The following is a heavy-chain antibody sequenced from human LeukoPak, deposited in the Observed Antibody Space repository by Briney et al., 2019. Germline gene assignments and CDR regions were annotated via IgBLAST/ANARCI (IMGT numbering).Heavy chain of an antibody. CDR2: IRYDGSNK. CDR3: ARDFSNYDFWSGYYTGFDY. V-gene: IGHV3-30*02. Sequence: PGGSLRLSCAASAFTFSRYGMHWVRQAPGKGLEWVAFIRYDGSNKYYADSVKGRFTISRDNSKNTLYLQMNSLRAEDTAVYYCARDFSNYDFWSGYYTGFDYWGQGTLVTVSS. CDR1: AFTFSRYG. D-gene: IGHD3-3*01. J-gene: IGHJ4*02.